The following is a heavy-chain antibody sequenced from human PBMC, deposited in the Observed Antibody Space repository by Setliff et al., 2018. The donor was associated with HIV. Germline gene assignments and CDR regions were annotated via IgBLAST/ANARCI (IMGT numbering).Heavy chain of an antibody. CDR3: VRQHGDYAFGS. J-gene: IGHJ5*01. Sequence: LSLTCAVYGGSFPAYYWSWVRQPPGKGLEWIGEINYSGDSTYNPSLKSRVNMFIDTSKKQFSLKMSSVTAADTAIYYCVRQHGDYAFGSWGQGTLVTVSS. CDR1: GGSFPAYY. CDR2: INYSGDS. V-gene: IGHV4-34*01. D-gene: IGHD4-17*01.